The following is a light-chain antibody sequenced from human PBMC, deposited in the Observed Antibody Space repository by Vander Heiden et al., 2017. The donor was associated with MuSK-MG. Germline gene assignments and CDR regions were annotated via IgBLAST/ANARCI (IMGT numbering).Light chain of an antibody. CDR3: QAWDSSTAVV. CDR2: QDS. CDR1: KWGDKY. Sequence: SYELTQPTSVSVSPGQTASITCSGDKWGDKYACWYQQKPGQSPGRVIYQDSKRPSGIPERVSASNSGNNAILTISGTQAMDEADDYWQAWDSSTAVVFGGGTKLTVL. V-gene: IGLV3-1*01. J-gene: IGLJ2*01.